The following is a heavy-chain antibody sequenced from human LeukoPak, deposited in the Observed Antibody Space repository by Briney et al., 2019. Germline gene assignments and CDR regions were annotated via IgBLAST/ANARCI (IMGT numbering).Heavy chain of an antibody. V-gene: IGHV3-7*01. Sequence: GGSLRLSCAAAGFTFSSYWMSWVRQAPGKGLELVANIKQDGSEKYYVDSVKGRFTISRDNPKNSLYLQMNSLGAEDTAVYYCARVRGTWYYYYMDVWGKGTTVTVSS. CDR2: IKQDGSEK. D-gene: IGHD1-7*01. CDR1: GFTFSSYW. J-gene: IGHJ6*03. CDR3: ARVRGTWYYYYMDV.